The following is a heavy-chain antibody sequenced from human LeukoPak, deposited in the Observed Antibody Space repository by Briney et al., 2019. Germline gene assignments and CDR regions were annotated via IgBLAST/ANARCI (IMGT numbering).Heavy chain of an antibody. CDR1: GFTFSSYW. V-gene: IGHV3-7*03. CDR2: IKQDGSEK. J-gene: IGHJ6*03. CDR3: AREDMVRGVITPYYSYMAV. D-gene: IGHD3-10*01. Sequence: PGGSLRLSCAASGFTFSSYWMSCVRQAPGKGLEGVANIKQDGSEKYYVDSVKGRFTISRDNAKNSLYLQMNSLRAEDTAVYYCAREDMVRGVITPYYSYMAVWGKGTTVTVSS.